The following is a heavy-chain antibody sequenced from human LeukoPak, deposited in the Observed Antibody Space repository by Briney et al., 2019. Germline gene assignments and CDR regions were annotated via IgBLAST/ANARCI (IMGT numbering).Heavy chain of an antibody. CDR3: AKSSGRSALYYFDS. V-gene: IGHV5-51*01. CDR1: GYSFTGYW. Sequence: GESLKISCKGSGYSFTGYWIAWVRQMPGKGLEWMGIIYPGDSNSNYSPSFQGQVTISADKAISTAYLQWSSLKASATAMYFCAKSSGRSALYYFDSWGQGTLVTVSS. J-gene: IGHJ4*02. CDR2: IYPGDSNS.